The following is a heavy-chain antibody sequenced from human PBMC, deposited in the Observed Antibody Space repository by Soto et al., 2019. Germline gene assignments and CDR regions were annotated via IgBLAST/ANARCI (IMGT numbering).Heavy chain of an antibody. CDR3: AREESKAVAGYYYYYYGMDV. CDR2: INPNSGGT. D-gene: IGHD6-19*01. V-gene: IGHV1-2*04. Sequence: ASVKVSCKASGYTFTGYYMHWVRQAPGQGLEWMGWINPNSGGTNYAQKFQGWVTMTRDTSISTAYMELSRLRSDDTAVYYCAREESKAVAGYYYYYYGMDVWGQGTTVTV. CDR1: GYTFTGYY. J-gene: IGHJ6*02.